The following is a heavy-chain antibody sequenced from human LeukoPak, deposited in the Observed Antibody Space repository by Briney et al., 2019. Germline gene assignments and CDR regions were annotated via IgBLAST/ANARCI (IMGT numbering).Heavy chain of an antibody. CDR1: GGSINGYY. CDR3: ARGIMTTVPTFDY. CDR2: VYYSAST. D-gene: IGHD4-17*01. V-gene: IGHV4-59*01. J-gene: IGHJ4*01. Sequence: SETLSLTCTVSGGSINGYYWSWIRQPPGKGLEWIGYVYYSASTNYNPSLKSRVTISVDTSKKKCSLRLSSMTAADTAVYYCARGIMTTVPTFDYWGQGTLVTASS.